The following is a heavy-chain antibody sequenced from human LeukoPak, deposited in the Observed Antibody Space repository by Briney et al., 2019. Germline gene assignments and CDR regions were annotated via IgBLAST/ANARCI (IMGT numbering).Heavy chain of an antibody. V-gene: IGHV3-21*01. J-gene: IGHJ4*02. CDR3: ARVLMVYAMDC. D-gene: IGHD2-8*01. CDR2: ISSSSSYI. Sequence: GGSLRLSCAASGFTFSSYSMNWVRQAPGKGLEWVSSISSSSSYIYYADSVKGRFTISRDNAKNSLYLQMNSLRAEDTAVYYCARVLMVYAMDCWGQGTLVTVSS. CDR1: GFTFSSYS.